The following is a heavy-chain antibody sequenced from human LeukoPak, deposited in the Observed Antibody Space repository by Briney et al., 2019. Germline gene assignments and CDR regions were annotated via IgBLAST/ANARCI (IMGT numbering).Heavy chain of an antibody. CDR3: ARAGGWLQPGGFDP. J-gene: IGHJ5*02. CDR2: INHSGST. Sequence: PSETLSLTCAVYGGSFSGYYWSWIRQPPGKGLEWIGEINHSGSTNYNPSLKSRVTISVDTSKNQFSLKLSSVTAADTAVYYCARAGGWLQPGGFDPWGQGTLVTVSS. CDR1: GGSFSGYY. V-gene: IGHV4-34*01. D-gene: IGHD5-24*01.